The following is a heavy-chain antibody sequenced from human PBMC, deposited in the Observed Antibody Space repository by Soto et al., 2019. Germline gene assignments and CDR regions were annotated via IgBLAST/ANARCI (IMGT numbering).Heavy chain of an antibody. CDR2: ISAYNGNT. CDR1: GYTFTSYG. V-gene: IGHV1-18*01. CDR3: ARALNVLLWFGGSAFDI. D-gene: IGHD3-10*01. Sequence: ASVKVSCKASGYTFTSYGISWVRQAPGQGLEWMGWISAYNGNTNYAQKLQGRVTMTTDTSTSTAYMELRSLRSDDTAVYYCARALNVLLWFGGSAFDIWGQGTMVTVSS. J-gene: IGHJ3*02.